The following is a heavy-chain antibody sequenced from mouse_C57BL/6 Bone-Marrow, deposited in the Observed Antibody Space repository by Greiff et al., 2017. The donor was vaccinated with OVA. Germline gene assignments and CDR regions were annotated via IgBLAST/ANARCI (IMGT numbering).Heavy chain of an antibody. CDR2: IDPSDSYT. CDR3: ARLRGSNDY. J-gene: IGHJ2*01. D-gene: IGHD2-5*01. Sequence: QVQLQQPGAELVRPGTSVKLSCKASGYTFTSYWMHWVKQRPGQGLEWIGVIDPSDSYTNYNQKFKGKATLTVDTSSSTAYMQLSSLTSEDSAVYYCARLRGSNDYWGQGTTLTVSS. V-gene: IGHV1-59*01. CDR1: GYTFTSYW.